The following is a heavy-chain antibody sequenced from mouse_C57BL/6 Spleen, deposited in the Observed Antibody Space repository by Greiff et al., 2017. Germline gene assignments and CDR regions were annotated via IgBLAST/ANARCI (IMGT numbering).Heavy chain of an antibody. CDR3: ARHSGSSYDYAMDY. J-gene: IGHJ4*01. CDR1: GFTFSSYG. CDR2: ISSGGSYT. Sequence: DVKLQESGGDLVKPGGSLKLSCAASGFTFSSYGMSWVRQTPDKRLEWVATISSGGSYTYYPGSVKGRFTISRDNAKNTLYLQMSSLKSEDTAMYYCARHSGSSYDYAMDYWGQGTSVTVSS. D-gene: IGHD1-1*01. V-gene: IGHV5-6*02.